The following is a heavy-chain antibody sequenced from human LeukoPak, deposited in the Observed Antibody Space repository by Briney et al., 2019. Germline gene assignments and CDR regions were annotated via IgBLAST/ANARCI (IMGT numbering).Heavy chain of an antibody. CDR2: IIHIFGTA. CDR1: GGTFSTYA. Sequence: SVKVSCKASGGTFSTYAISWVRQAPGQRLEWMGGIIHIFGTANYAQKFQGRVTITADESTSTAYMELRSLRSEDTAVYYCARASDYGGNSAFDYWGQGTLVTVSS. V-gene: IGHV1-69*13. CDR3: ARASDYGGNSAFDY. D-gene: IGHD4-23*01. J-gene: IGHJ4*02.